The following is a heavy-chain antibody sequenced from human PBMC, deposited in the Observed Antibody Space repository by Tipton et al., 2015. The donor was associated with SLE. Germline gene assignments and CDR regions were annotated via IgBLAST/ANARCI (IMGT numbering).Heavy chain of an antibody. CDR3: TRGGRGDGANPFDP. D-gene: IGHD4/OR15-4a*01. CDR1: RGSFSGYY. J-gene: IGHJ5*02. Sequence: TLSLTCAVYRGSFSGYYWSWIRRPPGKGLEWIGEPTHSGKTNYNQSLKSRVTISADTSKNQFSLKLASVTVADTAVYYCTRGGRGDGANPFDPWGQGTLVTVSS. V-gene: IGHV4-34*01. CDR2: PTHSGKT.